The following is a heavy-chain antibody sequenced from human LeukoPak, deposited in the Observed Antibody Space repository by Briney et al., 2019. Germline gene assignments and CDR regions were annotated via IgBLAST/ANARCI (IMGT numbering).Heavy chain of an antibody. CDR1: GFTFSSYW. V-gene: IGHV3-74*01. Sequence: GGSLRLSCAASGFTFSSYWMHWVRQAPGKGLVWVSRINSDGGSTSYTDSVKGRFTISRDNAKNSLYLQMNSLRAEDTAVYYCARETHSSSWFPLRDYYYMDVWGKGTTVTISS. D-gene: IGHD6-13*01. J-gene: IGHJ6*03. CDR3: ARETHSSSWFPLRDYYYMDV. CDR2: INSDGGST.